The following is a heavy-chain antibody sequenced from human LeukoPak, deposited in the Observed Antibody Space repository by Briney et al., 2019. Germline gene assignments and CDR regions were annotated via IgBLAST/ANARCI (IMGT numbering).Heavy chain of an antibody. Sequence: GRSLRLSCAASGFTFSSYAMHWVRQAPGKGLEWVAVISYDGSNKYYADSVKGRFTISRDNSKNTLYLQMNSLRAEDTAVYYCARGPLNSPFDYWGQGTLVTVSS. CDR3: ARGPLNSPFDY. CDR1: GFTFSSYA. J-gene: IGHJ4*02. V-gene: IGHV3-30-3*01. CDR2: ISYDGSNK. D-gene: IGHD5-18*01.